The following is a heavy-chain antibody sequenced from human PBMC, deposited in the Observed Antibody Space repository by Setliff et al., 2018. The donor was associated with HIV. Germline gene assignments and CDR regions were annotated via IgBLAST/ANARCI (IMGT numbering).Heavy chain of an antibody. D-gene: IGHD2-2*01. J-gene: IGHJ5*02. Sequence: GASVKVSCKASGGTFSSYAISWVRQAPGQGLEWMGGIIPILGIANYAQKFQGRVTITTDESTSTAYMELSSLRSEDTAVYYCARWSRGRATCYDSPYNWFDPWGQGTLVTVSS. V-gene: IGHV1-69*10. CDR2: IIPILGIA. CDR3: ARWSRGRATCYDSPYNWFDP. CDR1: GGTFSSYA.